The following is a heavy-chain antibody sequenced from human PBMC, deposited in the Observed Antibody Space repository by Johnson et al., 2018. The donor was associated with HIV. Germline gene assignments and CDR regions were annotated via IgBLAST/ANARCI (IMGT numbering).Heavy chain of an antibody. V-gene: IGHV3-30*18. D-gene: IGHD6-6*01. J-gene: IGHJ3*02. CDR2: ISYDGSNK. CDR3: AKDTVRGYSSSSYAFDI. Sequence: QVQLVESGGGLVKPGGSLRLSCAASGFTFSNAWMSWVRQAPGKGLEWVAVISYDGSNKYYADSLKGRFTISRDNSKNTLYLQMNSLRPEDTAVYYCAKDTVRGYSSSSYAFDIWGQGTMVTVSS. CDR1: GFTFSNAW.